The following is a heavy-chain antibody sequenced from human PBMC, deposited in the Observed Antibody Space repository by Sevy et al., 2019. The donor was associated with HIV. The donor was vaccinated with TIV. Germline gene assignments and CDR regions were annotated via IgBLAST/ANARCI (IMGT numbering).Heavy chain of an antibody. J-gene: IGHJ4*02. V-gene: IGHV1-18*01. Sequence: ASVKVSCKASGYTFTNYGISWVRQAPGRGLEWMGWISTYNGNTNYAQQPQGRVTMTTDTSTSTVYMELRSLRSDDTAVYYCARGRPGIEVVGIDYWGQGTLVTVSS. CDR3: ARGRPGIEVVGIDY. D-gene: IGHD6-19*01. CDR2: ISTYNGNT. CDR1: GYTFTNYG.